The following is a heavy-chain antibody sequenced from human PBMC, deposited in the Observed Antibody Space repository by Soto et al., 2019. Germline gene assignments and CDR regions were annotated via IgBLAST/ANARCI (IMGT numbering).Heavy chain of an antibody. CDR3: GGRYSSSLYYYYYGMDV. V-gene: IGHV1-69*01. CDR2: IIPIFGTA. J-gene: IGHJ6*02. Sequence: QVQLVQSGAEVKKPGSSVKVSCKASGGTFSSYAISWVRQAPGQGLEWMGGIIPIFGTANYAQKFQGRVTITADESTSTAYMELSSLRSEDTAVYYCGGRYSSSLYYYYYGMDVWGQGTTVTVSS. D-gene: IGHD6-13*01. CDR1: GGTFSSYA.